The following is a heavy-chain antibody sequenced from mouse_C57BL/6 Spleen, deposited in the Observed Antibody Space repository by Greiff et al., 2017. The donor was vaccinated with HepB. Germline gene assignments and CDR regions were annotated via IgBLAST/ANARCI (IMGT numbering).Heavy chain of an antibody. CDR2: INPNNGGT. J-gene: IGHJ3*01. D-gene: IGHD1-1*01. Sequence: EVQLQQSGPELVKPGASVKMSCKASGYTFTDYNMHWVKQSPGKSLEWIGYINPNNGGTSYNQKFKGKATLTVNKSSSTAYMELRSLTSEDSAVYYCARSGNYNGSSYPFAYWGQGTLVTVSA. V-gene: IGHV1-22*01. CDR3: ARSGNYNGSSYPFAY. CDR1: GYTFTDYN.